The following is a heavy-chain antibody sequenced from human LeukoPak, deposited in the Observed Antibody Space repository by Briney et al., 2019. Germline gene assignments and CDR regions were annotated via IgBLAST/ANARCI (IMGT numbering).Heavy chain of an antibody. CDR3: ARDPTYDSSGYYQYYYGMDV. D-gene: IGHD3-22*01. V-gene: IGHV3-48*02. J-gene: IGHJ6*02. CDR2: TSSSTTI. Sequence: PGGSLRLSCAASGFTFSSYSMNWVRQAPGKGLEWVSYTSSSTTIYYVDSVKGRFTISRDNAKNSLYLQMNSLRDEDTAVYYCARDPTYDSSGYYQYYYGMDVWGQGTTVTVSS. CDR1: GFTFSSYS.